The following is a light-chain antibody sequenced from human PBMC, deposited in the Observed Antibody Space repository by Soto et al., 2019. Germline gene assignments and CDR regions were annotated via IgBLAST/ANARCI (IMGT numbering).Light chain of an antibody. Sequence: EIVMTQSPPTLSVSPGERATLSCRASQNVRSNLAWYQQKPGQAPRLLIYGASTRATGVPARFSGSGSGTEFTLTISSLQSEDFAVYYCQQYTDWPLTFGGGTKVEIK. J-gene: IGKJ4*01. V-gene: IGKV3-15*01. CDR3: QQYTDWPLT. CDR2: GAS. CDR1: QNVRSN.